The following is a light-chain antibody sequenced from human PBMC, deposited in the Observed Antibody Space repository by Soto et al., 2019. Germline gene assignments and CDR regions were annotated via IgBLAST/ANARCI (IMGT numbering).Light chain of an antibody. CDR3: TSYTRDTALV. V-gene: IGLV2-14*01. Sequence: QSALTQPASVSGSPGQSITISCTGTSSDVGTYNYVSWYQPHPGKAPKLIIYEVRKRPSGVSNRFSGSKSGSTAYLTISGLQAEYEADYHCTSYTRDTALVFGTGTKLTVL. CDR1: SSDVGTYNY. CDR2: EVR. J-gene: IGLJ1*01.